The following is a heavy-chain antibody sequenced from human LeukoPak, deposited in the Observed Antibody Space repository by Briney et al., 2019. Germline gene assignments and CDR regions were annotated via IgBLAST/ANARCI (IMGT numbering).Heavy chain of an antibody. V-gene: IGHV5-51*01. J-gene: IGHJ4*02. D-gene: IGHD6-6*01. CDR3: ARGVYSSSSGPAFDY. Sequence: GESLKISCKDSGDSFSKYWIGWVRQMPGKGLEWMGIIYPDDSATEYSPSFQGQVTISADKSISTAYLQWSSLKASDTAMYYCARGVYSSSSGPAFDYWGQGTLVTVSS. CDR2: IYPDDSAT. CDR1: GDSFSKYW.